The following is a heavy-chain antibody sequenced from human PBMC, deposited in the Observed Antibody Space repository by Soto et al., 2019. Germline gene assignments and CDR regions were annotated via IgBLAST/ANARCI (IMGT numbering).Heavy chain of an antibody. J-gene: IGHJ4*02. V-gene: IGHV4-59*02. Sequence: SETLSLTCSVSCASVPNYYWSWIRQSPGRGLEWIGYISYGGTTNFNSSLKGRVTVSVDMSKNQFSLTLNSVTAADTAVYYCAMYYGHGQDYWGQGTLVTVS. CDR1: CASVPNYY. D-gene: IGHD3-10*01. CDR3: AMYYGHGQDY. CDR2: ISYGGTT.